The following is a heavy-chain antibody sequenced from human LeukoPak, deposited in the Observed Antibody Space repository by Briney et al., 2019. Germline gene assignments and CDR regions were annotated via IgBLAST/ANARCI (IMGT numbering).Heavy chain of an antibody. CDR2: INSDGTST. CDR3: ARDASGYFDY. CDR1: GFTFRSYW. J-gene: IGHJ4*02. Sequence: GGSLRLSCVASGFTFRSYWMHGVRQAPGKGLVWVSRINSDGTSTTYADSVKGRFTISRDNAKNTLYLQMNSLRAEDTAVYYCARDASGYFDYWGQGTLVTVSS. V-gene: IGHV3-74*01. D-gene: IGHD3-22*01.